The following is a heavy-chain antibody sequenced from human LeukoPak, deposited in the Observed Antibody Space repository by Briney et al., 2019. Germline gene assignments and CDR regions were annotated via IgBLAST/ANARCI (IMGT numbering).Heavy chain of an antibody. V-gene: IGHV3-33*01. CDR2: IWYDGSNK. CDR1: GFSFSSYG. D-gene: IGHD2-21*02. CDR3: ARALGLSLAYCGGDCYSGFDY. J-gene: IGHJ4*02. Sequence: GGSLRLSCAVSGFSFSSYGLHWVRQAPGKGLEWVAVIWYDGSNKFYADSVNGPFTISRENSKTTLYLHMNSLRAEDTAVYYCARALGLSLAYCGGDCYSGFDYWGQGTLVTVSS.